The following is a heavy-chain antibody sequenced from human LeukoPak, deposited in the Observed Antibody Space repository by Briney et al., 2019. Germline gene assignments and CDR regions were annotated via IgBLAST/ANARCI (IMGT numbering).Heavy chain of an antibody. J-gene: IGHJ6*03. CDR1: GLTFSYQS. CDR2: ISTSSSTI. CDR3: ARDPAYTGSSWYYYYYMDV. V-gene: IGHV3-48*01. Sequence: GGSLRLSCEASGLTFSYQSMNWVRQAPGKGLEWVSYISTSSSTIYYTDSVRGRFTISRDNAKNSLYLQMNSLRAEDTAVYFCARDPAYTGSSWYYYYYMDVWGKGTTVTVSS. D-gene: IGHD2-8*02.